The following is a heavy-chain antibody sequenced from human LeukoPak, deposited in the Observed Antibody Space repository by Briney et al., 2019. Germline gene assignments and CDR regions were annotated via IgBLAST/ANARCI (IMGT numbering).Heavy chain of an antibody. CDR3: TRGVLNWNPFDY. Sequence: PSETLSLTCAVYGGSFSGYYWSWIRQPPGKGLEWSGEINHSGSTNYNPSLKSRVTISVDTSKNQFSLKLSSVTAADTAVYYCTRGVLNWNPFDYWGQGTLVTVSS. CDR1: GGSFSGYY. V-gene: IGHV4-34*01. D-gene: IGHD1-1*01. J-gene: IGHJ4*02. CDR2: INHSGST.